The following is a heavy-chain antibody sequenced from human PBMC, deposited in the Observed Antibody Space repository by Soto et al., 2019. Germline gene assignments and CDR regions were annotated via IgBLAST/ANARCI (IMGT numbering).Heavy chain of an antibody. CDR3: ASRNSGWYFDY. Sequence: EVQLLESGGALVQPGGSLRPSCAASGFTFSNYAMNWVRQDPGKGLEWVLVFSGSGGSTYSADSVKVRFTISRDNSKNTLYLQMNSLRAEDTAVYYCASRNSGWYFDYWGQGTLVTVSS. V-gene: IGHV3-23*01. J-gene: IGHJ4*02. D-gene: IGHD6-19*01. CDR1: GFTFSNYA. CDR2: FSGSGGST.